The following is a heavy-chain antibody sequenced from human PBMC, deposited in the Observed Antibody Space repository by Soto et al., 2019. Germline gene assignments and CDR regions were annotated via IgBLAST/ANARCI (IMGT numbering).Heavy chain of an antibody. D-gene: IGHD3-10*01. CDR3: ASYGSGSYAFSY. CDR2: ISSSSSTI. CDR1: GFTFSTYS. Sequence: EVQLVESGGGFVQPGGSLRLSCAASGFTFSTYSMNWVRQAPGKGLEWVSYISSSSSTIHYADSVKGRFTISRDNAKNSMYLQMNSLRAEDTAVYYCASYGSGSYAFSYWGQGTLVTVSS. V-gene: IGHV3-48*01. J-gene: IGHJ4*02.